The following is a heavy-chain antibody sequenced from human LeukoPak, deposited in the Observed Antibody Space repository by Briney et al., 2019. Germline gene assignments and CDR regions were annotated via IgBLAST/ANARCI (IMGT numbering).Heavy chain of an antibody. J-gene: IGHJ3*02. CDR2: IYYSGST. D-gene: IGHD3-10*01. CDR1: GGSISSYY. V-gene: IGHV4-59*01. Sequence: SETLSLTCTVSGGSISSYYWSWIRQPPGKGLEWIGYIYYSGSTNYNPSLKSRVTISVDTSKNQFSLKLSSVTAADTAVYYCARATITMVVGIPADAFDIWGQGTMVTVSS. CDR3: ARATITMVVGIPADAFDI.